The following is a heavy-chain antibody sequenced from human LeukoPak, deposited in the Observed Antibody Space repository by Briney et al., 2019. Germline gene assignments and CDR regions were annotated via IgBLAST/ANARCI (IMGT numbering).Heavy chain of an antibody. CDR2: IKHDGSEK. CDR1: GFIFTNYF. CDR3: ATERGWRTSVYYLYYFEN. Sequence: GGSLRLSCAASGFIFTNYFMSWVRQAPGKGLEWVASIKHDGSEKYYVDSVRGRFTISRDNTMNSLYLQMSSLRAEDTAVYYCATERGWRTSVYYLYYFENWGQGTLVT. D-gene: IGHD3-3*01. J-gene: IGHJ4*02. V-gene: IGHV3-7*01.